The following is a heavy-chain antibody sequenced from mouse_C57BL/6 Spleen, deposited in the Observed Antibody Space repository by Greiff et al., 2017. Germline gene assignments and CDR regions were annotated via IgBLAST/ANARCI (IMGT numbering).Heavy chain of an antibody. CDR3: ARESEYDYDSAAMDY. Sequence: EVKLMESGGGLVQPGGSLKLSCAASGFPFSNYALSWVRPAPEKRLGWVATISDGGSYTYYPDNVKGRFTISRDNAKNNLYLQMSHLKSEDTAMYYCARESEYDYDSAAMDYWGQGTSVTVSS. J-gene: IGHJ4*01. D-gene: IGHD2-4*01. V-gene: IGHV5-4*01. CDR1: GFPFSNYA. CDR2: ISDGGSYT.